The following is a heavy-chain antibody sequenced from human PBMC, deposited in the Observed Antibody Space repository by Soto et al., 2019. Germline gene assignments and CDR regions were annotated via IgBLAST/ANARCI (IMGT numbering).Heavy chain of an antibody. CDR3: ARDLEQQLGTDYFVY. CDR2: IKQDGSEK. J-gene: IGHJ4*02. CDR1: GFTFSSYW. V-gene: IGHV3-7*01. D-gene: IGHD6-13*01. Sequence: EVQLVESGGGLVQPGGSLRLSCAASGFTFSSYWMSWVRQAPGKGLEWVANIKQDGSEKYYVDSVKGRFTISRDNAKNSPYLQMNSLRAEDTAVYYCARDLEQQLGTDYFVYWGQGTLVTVSS.